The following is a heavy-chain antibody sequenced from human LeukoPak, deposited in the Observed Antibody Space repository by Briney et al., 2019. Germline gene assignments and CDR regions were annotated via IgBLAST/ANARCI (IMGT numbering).Heavy chain of an antibody. J-gene: IGHJ4*02. CDR1: GGTFSSYA. CDR2: IIPIFGTA. D-gene: IGHD5-12*01. V-gene: IGHV1-69*13. CDR3: ARDRGYSGYGEFDY. Sequence: GASVKVSCKASGGTFSSYAISWVRQAPGQGLEWMGGIIPIFGTANYAQKFQGRVTITADESTSTAYMELSSLRSEDTAVYYCARDRGYSGYGEFDYWGQGTLVTVSS.